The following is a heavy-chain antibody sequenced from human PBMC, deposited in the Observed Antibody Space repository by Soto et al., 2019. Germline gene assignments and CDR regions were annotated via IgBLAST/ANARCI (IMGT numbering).Heavy chain of an antibody. D-gene: IGHD5-12*01. Sequence: EVQLIESGGGWVQPGTSLRVSYEASGLTFHENAMHWVRQPPGKGLEWVSGISSDGDTIAYADSVQGRFTVFRDNAKNSLYLQMNSLRAEDTALYYCTKGGYDLIYYFGMDVWGQGTTVTVSS. J-gene: IGHJ6*02. CDR1: GLTFHENA. CDR2: ISSDGDTI. V-gene: IGHV3-9*01. CDR3: TKGGYDLIYYFGMDV.